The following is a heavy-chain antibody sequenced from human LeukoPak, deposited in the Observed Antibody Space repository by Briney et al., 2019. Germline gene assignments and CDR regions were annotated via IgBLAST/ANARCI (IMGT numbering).Heavy chain of an antibody. CDR3: ASQSPPYCSSTSCSGTTHKNYYGMDV. Sequence: SVTVSCKASGGTFSSYAISWVRQAPGQGLEWMGGIIPIFGTANYAQKFQGRVTITADKSMSTAYMELSSLRSEDTAVYYCASQSPPYCSSTSCSGTTHKNYYGMDVWGKGTTVTVSS. J-gene: IGHJ6*04. D-gene: IGHD2-2*01. CDR2: IIPIFGTA. CDR1: GGTFSSYA. V-gene: IGHV1-69*06.